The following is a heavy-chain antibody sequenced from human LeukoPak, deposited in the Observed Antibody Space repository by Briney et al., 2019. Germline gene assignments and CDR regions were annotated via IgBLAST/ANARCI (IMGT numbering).Heavy chain of an antibody. J-gene: IGHJ3*02. CDR3: ARDPGAIVGPTPAFDI. CDR2: INPNSGDT. D-gene: IGHD1-26*01. Sequence: ASVKVSCKASGYTFTGYYIHWVRQAPGQGLEWMGWINPNSGDTHYAQKFQGRVTMTRDTSMSTAYMELSSLRSDDTAVYYCARDPGAIVGPTPAFDIWGHGTMVTVSS. CDR1: GYTFTGYY. V-gene: IGHV1-2*02.